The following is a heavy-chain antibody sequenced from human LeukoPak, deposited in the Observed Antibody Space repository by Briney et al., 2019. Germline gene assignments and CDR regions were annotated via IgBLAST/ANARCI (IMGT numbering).Heavy chain of an antibody. CDR1: GFTFSSYS. CDR2: ISSSSSYI. J-gene: IGHJ6*02. D-gene: IGHD3-10*01. CDR3: ARAGFGEFLYYYYGMDV. V-gene: IGHV3-21*01. Sequence: GGSLRLSCAASGFTFSSYSMNWVRQAPGKGLEWVSSISSSSSYIYHADSVKGRFTISRDNAKNSLYLQMNSLRAEDTAVYYCARAGFGEFLYYYYGMDVWGQGTTVTVSS.